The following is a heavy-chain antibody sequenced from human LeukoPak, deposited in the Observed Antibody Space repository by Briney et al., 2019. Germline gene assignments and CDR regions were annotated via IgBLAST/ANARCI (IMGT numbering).Heavy chain of an antibody. CDR3: ARGRSRSTIFGVVGGY. V-gene: IGHV3-21*01. J-gene: IGHJ4*02. CDR1: GFTFSSYS. D-gene: IGHD3-3*01. Sequence: GGSLRFSCAASGFTFSSYSRNWVRQAPGKGLEWVSSISSSSSYIYYADSVKGRFTISRDNAKNSLYLQMNSLRAEDTAVYYCARGRSRSTIFGVVGGYWGQGTLVTVSS. CDR2: ISSSSSYI.